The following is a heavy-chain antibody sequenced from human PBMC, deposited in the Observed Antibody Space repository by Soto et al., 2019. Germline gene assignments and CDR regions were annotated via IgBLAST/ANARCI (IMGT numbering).Heavy chain of an antibody. CDR3: ATVHNTSRSFDY. J-gene: IGHJ4*02. CDR1: GGSFSGYY. CDR2: TGATGRTT. D-gene: IGHD1-20*01. V-gene: IGHV3-23*01. Sequence: ETLSLTCAVYGGSFSGYYWSWIRQPPGKGLEWVSTTGATGRTTYYADSVKGRFTVSRDNSKNTLDLQMSNLRAEDTAVYYCATVHNTSRSFDYWGQGTLVTVSS.